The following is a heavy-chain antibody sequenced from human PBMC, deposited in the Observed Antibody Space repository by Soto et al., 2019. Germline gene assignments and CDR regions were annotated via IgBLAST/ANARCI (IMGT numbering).Heavy chain of an antibody. V-gene: IGHV1-18*01. Sequence: QVHLVQSGAEVKKPGASVKVSCQGSGYAFTTYGITWVRQAPGQGLEWMGWISAHNGNTNYAQKPQGRVTVTRDTSTSTAYIELRGLRYDDTAVYYCARGRYGDYWGQGALVTVSS. CDR2: ISAHNGNT. CDR1: GYAFTTYG. CDR3: ARGRYGDY. D-gene: IGHD1-1*01. J-gene: IGHJ4*02.